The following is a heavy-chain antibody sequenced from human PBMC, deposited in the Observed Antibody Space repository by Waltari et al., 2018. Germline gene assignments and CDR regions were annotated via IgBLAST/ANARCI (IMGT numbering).Heavy chain of an antibody. J-gene: IGHJ4*02. Sequence: EVQLVQSGGGLLQPGGSVRLSCAASGFTFSNYAMNWVRKAPGKGLEWISHISTSGTSIYYADSVRGRFTSSRDNTKNSLYLQMNSLRAEDTAVYYCMSSLISGTTLWGQGTLVTVSS. D-gene: IGHD1-20*01. CDR2: ISTSGTSI. V-gene: IGHV3-48*03. CDR1: GFTFSNYA. CDR3: MSSLISGTTL.